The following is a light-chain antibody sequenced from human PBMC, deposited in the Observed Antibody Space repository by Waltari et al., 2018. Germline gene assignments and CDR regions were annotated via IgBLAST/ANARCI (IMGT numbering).Light chain of an antibody. V-gene: IGLV3-1*01. Sequence: SYELTQPPSVSVSPGQTASITCSGDKLGDKYACWYQQKPGQSPWLVIYQDSKRPSGIPERFSGSNSGNTATLTISGTQAMDEADYYCQAWDSSVVFGGGTKLTVL. CDR2: QDS. CDR3: QAWDSSVV. J-gene: IGLJ2*01. CDR1: KLGDKY.